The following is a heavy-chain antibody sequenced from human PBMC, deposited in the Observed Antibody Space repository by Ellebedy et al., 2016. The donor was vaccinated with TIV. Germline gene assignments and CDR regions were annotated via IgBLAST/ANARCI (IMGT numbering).Heavy chain of an antibody. CDR3: AREDCERGGCGMDV. J-gene: IGHJ6*01. Sequence: PGGSLRLSCAASGFTVSTNYMSWVRQAPGKGLEWVSVIYSAGSTYYADSVKGRFTISRDNSKNTLYLQMNSLRAEDTAVYYCAREDCERGGCGMDVWGQGTTVTVSS. D-gene: IGHD2-21*01. CDR1: GFTVSTNY. CDR2: IYSAGST. V-gene: IGHV3-53*01.